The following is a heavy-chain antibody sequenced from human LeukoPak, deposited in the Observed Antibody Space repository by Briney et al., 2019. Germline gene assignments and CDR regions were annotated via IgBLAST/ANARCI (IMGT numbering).Heavy chain of an antibody. D-gene: IGHD4-17*01. J-gene: IGHJ4*02. V-gene: IGHV3-30-3*01. CDR3: ARDGHGVPLDY. Sequence: GGSLRLSCAASGLSFSSYAMHWVRQAPGKGLEWVAVISYDGTEKYYGDSVKGRFTISRDNSKNTLYLQMNSLRAEDTALYYCARDGHGVPLDYWGQGTLVTVST. CDR2: ISYDGTEK. CDR1: GLSFSSYA.